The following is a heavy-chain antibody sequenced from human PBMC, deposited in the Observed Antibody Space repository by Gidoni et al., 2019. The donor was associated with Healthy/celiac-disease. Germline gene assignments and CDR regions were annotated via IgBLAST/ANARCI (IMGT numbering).Heavy chain of an antibody. CDR2: IIPIFGTA. CDR1: GGTFSSYA. V-gene: IGHV1-69*01. CDR3: ARDVPYCGGDCYSPYYYYGMDV. D-gene: IGHD2-21*02. Sequence: QVQLVQSGAEVKKPGSSVKVSCKASGGTFSSYAISWVRQAPGQGLEWMGGIIPIFGTANYAQKFQGRVTITSDESTSTAYMELSSLRSEDTAVYYCARDVPYCGGDCYSPYYYYGMDVWGQGTTVTVSS. J-gene: IGHJ6*02.